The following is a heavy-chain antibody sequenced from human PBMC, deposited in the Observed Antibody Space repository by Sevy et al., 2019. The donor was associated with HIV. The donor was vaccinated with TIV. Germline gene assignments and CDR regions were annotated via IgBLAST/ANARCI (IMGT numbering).Heavy chain of an antibody. D-gene: IGHD3-22*01. J-gene: IGHJ4*02. Sequence: GGSLRLSCAASGFTFSDYYMSWIRQAPGKGLEWVSYISSSGSTIYYADSVKDRFTISRDNAKNSLYLQMNSLRAEDTAVYYCARDSPRLPHSSGYYPSFDYWGQGTLVTVSS. CDR1: GFTFSDYY. CDR3: ARDSPRLPHSSGYYPSFDY. V-gene: IGHV3-11*01. CDR2: ISSSGSTI.